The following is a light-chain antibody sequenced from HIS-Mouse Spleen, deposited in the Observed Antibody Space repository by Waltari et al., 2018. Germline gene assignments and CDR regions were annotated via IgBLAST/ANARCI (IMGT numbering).Light chain of an antibody. Sequence: QSALTQPPSASGSPGQSVTISCTGTSSDVGGYNYVSWYQQHPGKAPKLLIYGVSTRPSGVPDRFSGSKSGNTASLTVSGLQAEDEADYYCSSYAGSNNLVFGGGTKLTVL. CDR3: SSYAGSNNLV. CDR2: GVS. V-gene: IGLV2-8*01. J-gene: IGLJ3*02. CDR1: SSDVGGYNY.